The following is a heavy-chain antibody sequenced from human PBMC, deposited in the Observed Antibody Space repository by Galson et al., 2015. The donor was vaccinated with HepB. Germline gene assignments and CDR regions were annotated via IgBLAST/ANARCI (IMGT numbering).Heavy chain of an antibody. CDR3: AGKVGLRGVFDP. CDR1: GGTFSSYA. CDR2: IIPIFGTA. V-gene: IGHV1-69*13. J-gene: IGHJ5*02. Sequence: SVKVSCKASGGTFSSYAISWVRQAPGQGLEWMGGIIPIFGTANYAQKFQGRVTITADESTSTAYMELSSLRSEDTAVYYCAGKVGLRGVFDPWGQGTLVTVSS. D-gene: IGHD1-26*01.